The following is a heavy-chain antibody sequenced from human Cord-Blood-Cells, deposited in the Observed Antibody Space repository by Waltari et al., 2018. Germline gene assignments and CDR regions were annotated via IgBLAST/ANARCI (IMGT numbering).Heavy chain of an antibody. CDR3: ARDVAAAGDY. V-gene: IGHV3-48*03. J-gene: IGHJ4*02. D-gene: IGHD6-13*01. Sequence: EVQLVESGGGLVQPGGSLRLSCAASGFTFGSYEMNWVRQAPGKGLEWVSYISSSGSTIYYADSVKGRFTISRDNAKNSLYLQMNSLRAEDTAVYYCARDVAAAGDYWGQGTLVTVSS. CDR1: GFTFGSYE. CDR2: ISSSGSTI.